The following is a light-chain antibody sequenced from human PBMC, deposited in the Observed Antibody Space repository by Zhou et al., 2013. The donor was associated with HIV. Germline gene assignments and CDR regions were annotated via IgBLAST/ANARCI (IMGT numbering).Light chain of an antibody. Sequence: DIVMTSVSSLLPVTPGEPASISCRSSQSLLHSDGQTYLFWYLQKPGQSPQLLIYEVSNRFSGVPDRLSGSGSGTDFTLKISRVEAEDVGVYYCMQTIQLPITFGQGTRLEIK. CDR3: MQTIQLPIT. V-gene: IGKV2D-29*02. J-gene: IGKJ5*01. CDR2: EVS. CDR1: QSLLHSDGQTY.